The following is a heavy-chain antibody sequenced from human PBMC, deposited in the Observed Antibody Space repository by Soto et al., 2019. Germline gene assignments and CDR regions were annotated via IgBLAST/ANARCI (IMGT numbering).Heavy chain of an antibody. D-gene: IGHD3-10*01. V-gene: IGHV3-23*01. CDR2: IGGDGTYI. CDR1: GFDPVDFA. CDR3: ARAPITNSRYCCGFDV. Sequence: EVQMLEAGGGLAQPGGSLRLSCAGSGFDPVDFAMIWVRQDAGKGLEWVYSIGGDGTYIQYADSVKGRFTVSRENSKNTMYLQMARLTVEDTAVYYCARAPITNSRYCCGFDVWGHGTTVTGYS. J-gene: IGHJ6*02.